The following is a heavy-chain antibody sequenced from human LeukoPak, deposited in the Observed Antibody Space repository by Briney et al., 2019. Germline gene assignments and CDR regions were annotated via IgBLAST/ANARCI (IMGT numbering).Heavy chain of an antibody. J-gene: IGHJ4*02. CDR3: AKQLGYCSDGSCYFPY. CDR2: ISNNGGYT. Sequence: GGSLRLSCAASGFTVSNIYMSWVRQAPGKGLEWVSAISNNGGYTYYADSVQGRFTISRDNSKSTLCLQMNSLRAEDTAVYYCAKQLGYCSDGSCYFPYWGQGTLVTVSS. CDR1: GFTVSNIY. D-gene: IGHD2-15*01. V-gene: IGHV3-23*01.